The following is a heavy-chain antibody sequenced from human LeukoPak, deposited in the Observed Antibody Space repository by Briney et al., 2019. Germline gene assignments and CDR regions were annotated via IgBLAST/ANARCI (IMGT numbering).Heavy chain of an antibody. V-gene: IGHV1-46*01. D-gene: IGHD2-21*02. CDR2: INPTGGST. J-gene: IGHJ3*02. CDR1: GYTFTSYF. Sequence: ASVKVSCKASGYTFTSYFIHWVRQAPGEGLEWMGIINPTGGSTRYAQKFQGRVTMTRDTSTSTVYMELSSLRSEDMAVYYCARGRVTATDGFDIWGQGTTVIVSS. CDR3: ARGRVTATDGFDI.